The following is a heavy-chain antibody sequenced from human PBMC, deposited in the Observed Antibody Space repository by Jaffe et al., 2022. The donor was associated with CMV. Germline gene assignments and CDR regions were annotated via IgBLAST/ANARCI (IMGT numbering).Heavy chain of an antibody. V-gene: IGHV3-48*02. D-gene: IGHD6-6*01. CDR3: ARDGSSSSSGWGARYYYGMDV. CDR1: GFTFSSYS. CDR2: ISSSSSTI. Sequence: EVQLVESGGGLVQPGGSLRLSCAASGFTFSSYSMNWVRQAPGKGLEWVSYISSSSSTIYYADSVKGRFTISRDNAKNSLYLQMNSLRDEDTAVYYCARDGSSSSSGWGARYYYGMDVWGQGTTVTVSS. J-gene: IGHJ6*02.